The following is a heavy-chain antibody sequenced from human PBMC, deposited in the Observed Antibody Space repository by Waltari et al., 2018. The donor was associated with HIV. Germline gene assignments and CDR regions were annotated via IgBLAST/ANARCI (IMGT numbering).Heavy chain of an antibody. CDR1: GNSFSSYS. CDR3: ARDGGSPPNRWFDP. D-gene: IGHD1-26*01. Sequence: EVHLVESGGGLAKRGGSLRPPGAASGNSFSSYSMNWVSQAPGKGLEWVSSISSSSNLIYYADSVKGRFTISRDNDKNSLYLQMNSLRAEDTAVYYCARDGGSPPNRWFDPWGQGTLFTVSS. J-gene: IGHJ5*02. V-gene: IGHV3-21*01. CDR2: ISSSSNLI.